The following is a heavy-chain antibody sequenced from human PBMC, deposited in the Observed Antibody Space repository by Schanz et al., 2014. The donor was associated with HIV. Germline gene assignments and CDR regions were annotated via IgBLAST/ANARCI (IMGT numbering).Heavy chain of an antibody. CDR2: ISYDGSNK. CDR3: ARGIPDDSSGYYANYYGMDV. Sequence: QVQLVESGGGVVQPGMSLTLSCAASGFTFSNFGMHWVRQAPGKGLEWVALISYDGSNKYYSDSVKGRFTISRDNSNNTLYLQMKSLRAEDTAVYYCARGIPDDSSGYYANYYGMDVWGQGTTVTVSS. CDR1: GFTFSNFG. V-gene: IGHV3-30*03. J-gene: IGHJ6*02. D-gene: IGHD3-22*01.